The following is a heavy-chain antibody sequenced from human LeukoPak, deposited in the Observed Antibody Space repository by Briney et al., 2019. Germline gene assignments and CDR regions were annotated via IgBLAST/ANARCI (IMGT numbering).Heavy chain of an antibody. D-gene: IGHD6-13*01. J-gene: IGHJ6*03. CDR3: ARDTLPFYSSSSYYHYYMDV. V-gene: IGHV3-30*04. CDR2: ISYDGSNK. CDR1: GFTFSSYA. Sequence: GRSLRLSCAASGFTFSSYAMHWVRQAPGEGLEWVAVISYDGSNKYYADSVKGRFTISRDNSKNTLYLQMNNLRAEDTAVYYCARDTLPFYSSSSYYHYYMDVWGKGTTVTVSS.